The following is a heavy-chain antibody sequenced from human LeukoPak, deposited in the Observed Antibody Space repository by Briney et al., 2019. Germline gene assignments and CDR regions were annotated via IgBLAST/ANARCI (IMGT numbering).Heavy chain of an antibody. V-gene: IGHV3-11*01. CDR3: ARVGSSWFFDY. CDR2: ISSSGTTI. CDR1: GFTFSDYY. Sequence: PGGSLRLSCAASGFTFSDYYMSWIRQAPEKGLEGVSYISSSGTTIYYADSVKGRFTISRDSAKNSLYLQMNSLRAEDTAVYYCARVGSSWFFDYWGQGTLVTVSS. J-gene: IGHJ4*02. D-gene: IGHD6-13*01.